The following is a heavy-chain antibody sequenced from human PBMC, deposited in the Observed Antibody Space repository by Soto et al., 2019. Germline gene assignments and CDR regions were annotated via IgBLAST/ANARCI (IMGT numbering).Heavy chain of an antibody. CDR1: GGSISSSSYY. CDR2: IYYSGST. Sequence: SETLSLTCTVSGGSISSSSYYWGWIRQPPGKGLEWIGSIYYSGSTYYNPSLKSRVTISVDTSKNQFSLKLSSVTAADTAVYYCSRPRVRAAMYVLDGWGQGTTVTVSS. J-gene: IGHJ6*02. CDR3: SRPRVRAAMYVLDG. D-gene: IGHD2-2*01. V-gene: IGHV4-39*01.